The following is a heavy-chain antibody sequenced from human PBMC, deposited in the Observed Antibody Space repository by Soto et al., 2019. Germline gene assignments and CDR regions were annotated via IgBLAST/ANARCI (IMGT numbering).Heavy chain of an antibody. CDR2: ISYDGIDK. J-gene: IGHJ4*02. CDR1: GFTFSSFG. D-gene: IGHD5-12*01. CDR3: AKDLREMATIRPDS. V-gene: IGHV3-30*18. Sequence: QVPLVESGGGVVQPGRSLRLSCAASGFTFSSFGIHWVRQAPGKGLEWVAVISYDGIDKNYADSVKGRFTISRDNSRNTVYLQMNSLRVEDTAIYYCAKDLREMATIRPDSWGQGTLVTVSS.